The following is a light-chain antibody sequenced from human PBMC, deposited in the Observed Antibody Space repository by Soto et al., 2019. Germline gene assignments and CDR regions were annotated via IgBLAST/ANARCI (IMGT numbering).Light chain of an antibody. Sequence: AIQMTQSPSSLSASVGDRVTITCRASQGIRNDLGWYQQKPGKAPKLLIYSASSLQSGVPSRFSGSGSGTDFTLTIISLQPEDFATYYCLQDYDYPRTFGQGTKVEIK. CDR2: SAS. CDR1: QGIRND. CDR3: LQDYDYPRT. J-gene: IGKJ1*01. V-gene: IGKV1-6*01.